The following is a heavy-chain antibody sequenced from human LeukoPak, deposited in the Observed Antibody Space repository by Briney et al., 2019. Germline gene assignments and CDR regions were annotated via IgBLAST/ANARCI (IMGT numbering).Heavy chain of an antibody. V-gene: IGHV3-33*08. Sequence: GGSLRLSCAASGFTFDDYAMHWVRQAPGKGLEWVAVIWYDGSNKYYADSVKGRFTISRDNSKNTLYLQMNSLRAEDTAVYYCATDTHSGYDSSFDYWGQGTLVTVSS. J-gene: IGHJ4*02. CDR3: ATDTHSGYDSSFDY. D-gene: IGHD5-12*01. CDR1: GFTFDDYA. CDR2: IWYDGSNK.